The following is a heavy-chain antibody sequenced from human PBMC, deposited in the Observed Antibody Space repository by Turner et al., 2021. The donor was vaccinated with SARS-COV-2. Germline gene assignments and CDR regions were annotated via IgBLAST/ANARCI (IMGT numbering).Heavy chain of an antibody. D-gene: IGHD6-6*01. J-gene: IGHJ4*02. V-gene: IGHV1-2*02. Sequence: QVQLVQSGAEVKKPGASVTVSCKASGYTFTGYYMYWVRQAPGQGLEWMGWINPNSGGTNYAQMFQGRVTMTRDTSISTGYMELSRLRSDDTAVYYCARVSSLSYYFDSWGQGTLVTVSS. CDR3: ARVSSLSYYFDS. CDR1: GYTFTGYY. CDR2: INPNSGGT.